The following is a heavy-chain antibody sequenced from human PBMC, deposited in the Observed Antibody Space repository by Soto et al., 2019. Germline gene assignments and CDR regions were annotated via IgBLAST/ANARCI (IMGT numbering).Heavy chain of an antibody. V-gene: IGHV5-51*01. CDR3: ARHLGVTVAGTRWYFDL. CDR2: IYPGDSET. CDR1: GYKFTTYW. D-gene: IGHD6-19*01. J-gene: IGHJ2*01. Sequence: VQSGPEVRKPGESLRISCETSGYKFTTYWIGWVRQMPGKGLEWMGIIYPGDSETRYNPSFQGQVTISADKSNNTTYLQWSSLKAADTAIYYCARHLGVTVAGTRWYFDLWGRGTLVTVSS.